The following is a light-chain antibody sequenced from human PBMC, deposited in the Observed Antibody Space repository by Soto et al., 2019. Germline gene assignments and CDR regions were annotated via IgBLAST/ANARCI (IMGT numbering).Light chain of an antibody. Sequence: DIQMTQSPSSLSASVGDRVTITCRASQSISRYLSWYQQKPGKAPKLLIYAASSLQSGVPSRFSGSEPGTDFTITISSLQPEDFATYYCQQSYITPTFGPGTKVDI. J-gene: IGKJ3*01. V-gene: IGKV1-39*01. CDR2: AAS. CDR3: QQSYITPT. CDR1: QSISRY.